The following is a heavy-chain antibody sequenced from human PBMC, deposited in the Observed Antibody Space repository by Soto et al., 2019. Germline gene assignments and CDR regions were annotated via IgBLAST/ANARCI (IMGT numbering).Heavy chain of an antibody. CDR2: INHSGST. Sequence: SETLSLTCAVYGGSFSGYYWSWIRQPPGKGLEWIGEINHSGSTNYNPSLKSRVTISVDTSKNQFSLKLSSVTAADTAVYYCARVGDIVVVVAATHPRFGMDVWGQGTTVTVSS. CDR3: ARVGDIVVVVAATHPRFGMDV. CDR1: GGSFSGYY. J-gene: IGHJ6*02. D-gene: IGHD2-15*01. V-gene: IGHV4-34*01.